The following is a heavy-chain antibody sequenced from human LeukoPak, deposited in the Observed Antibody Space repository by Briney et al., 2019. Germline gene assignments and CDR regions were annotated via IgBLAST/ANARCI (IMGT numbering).Heavy chain of an antibody. CDR1: GLTLSTYG. CDR2: ISSDGSNK. V-gene: IGHV3-30*18. D-gene: IGHD1-20*01. J-gene: IGHJ4*02. CDR3: AKTGNYNWNGFDY. Sequence: GGSLRLSCAASGLTLSTYGMHWVRQAPGKGLEWVAVISSDGSNKFYADSVKGRFTISRDNSKNTLYLQMNSLRVEDSAVYYCAKTGNYNWNGFDYWGQGTLVTVSS.